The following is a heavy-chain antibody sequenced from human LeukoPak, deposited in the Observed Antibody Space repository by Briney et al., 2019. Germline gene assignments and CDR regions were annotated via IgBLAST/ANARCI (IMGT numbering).Heavy chain of an antibody. D-gene: IGHD6-19*01. CDR2: ISSSSYI. CDR1: GFTFSSHS. Sequence: GGSLRLSCAASGFTFSSHSMNWVRQAPGKGLEWVSSISSSSYIYYADSVKGRFTISRDNAKNSLYLQMNSLRAEDTAVYYCARASGVAAVDYWGQGTLVTVSS. J-gene: IGHJ4*02. V-gene: IGHV3-21*01. CDR3: ARASGVAAVDY.